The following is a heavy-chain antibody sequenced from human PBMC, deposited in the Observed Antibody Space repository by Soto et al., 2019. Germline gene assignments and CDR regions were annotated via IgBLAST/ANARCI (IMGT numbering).Heavy chain of an antibody. D-gene: IGHD3-22*01. CDR3: ARGAYYYDSSGLSY. CDR1: GFTFSSYG. J-gene: IGHJ4*02. Sequence: GGSLRLSCAASGFTFSSYGMHWVRQAAGKGLEWVAVISHDGSNKYYADSVKGRFTISRDNAKNSLYLQMNSLRAEDTAVYYCARGAYYYDSSGLSYWGQGTLVTVSS. V-gene: IGHV3-30*03. CDR2: ISHDGSNK.